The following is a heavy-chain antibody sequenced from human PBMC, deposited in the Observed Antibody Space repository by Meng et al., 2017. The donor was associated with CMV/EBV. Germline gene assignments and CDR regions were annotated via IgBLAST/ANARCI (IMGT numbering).Heavy chain of an antibody. D-gene: IGHD1-20*01. CDR1: GGTFSSYA. CDR3: ASVTGIGWWYFDL. V-gene: IGHV1-69*12. J-gene: IGHJ2*01. CDR2: IIPIFGTA. Sequence: QVQRVQPGAEGRMPESTVKVSCKASGGTFSSYAISWVRQAPGQGLEWMGGIIPIFGTANYAQKFQGRVTITADESTSTAYMELSSLRSEDTAVYYCASVTGIGWWYFDLWGRGTLVTVSS.